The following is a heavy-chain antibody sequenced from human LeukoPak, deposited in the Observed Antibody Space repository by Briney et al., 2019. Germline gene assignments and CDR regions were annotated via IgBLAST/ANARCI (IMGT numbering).Heavy chain of an antibody. CDR3: ARQVATKGEWAFDV. J-gene: IGHJ3*01. D-gene: IGHD5-12*01. V-gene: IGHV4-38-2*02. CDR2: IRHDGHT. CDR1: GFFSTAYY. Sequence: TETLSLTCTVSGFFSTAYYWGWIRQPPGKGLEWIASIRHDGHTYYNPSLRSQVTISVDMSRNQFSLKLNSLTAADTAAYYCARQVATKGEWAFDVWGQGTMVTVSS.